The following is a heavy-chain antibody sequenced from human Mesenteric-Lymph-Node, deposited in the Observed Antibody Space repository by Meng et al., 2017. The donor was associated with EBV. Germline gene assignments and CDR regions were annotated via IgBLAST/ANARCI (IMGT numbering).Heavy chain of an antibody. Sequence: RRLPASGPGLVRPSETLFSPCTVAGDSISDSGYSWGWIRQPPGKGLEWIGSIYYSGSTYYNPSLKSRVTISVDTSKNQFSLKLSSVTAADTAVYYCARVPGKAAAGPGVDYWGQGTLVTVSS. V-gene: IGHV4-39*01. CDR1: GDSISDSGYS. D-gene: IGHD6-13*01. CDR2: IYYSGST. CDR3: ARVPGKAAAGPGVDY. J-gene: IGHJ4*02.